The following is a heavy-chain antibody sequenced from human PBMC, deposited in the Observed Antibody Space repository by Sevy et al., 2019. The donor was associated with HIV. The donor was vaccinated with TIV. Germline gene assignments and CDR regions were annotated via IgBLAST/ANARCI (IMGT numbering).Heavy chain of an antibody. CDR1: GFTFSSYG. D-gene: IGHD2-15*01. J-gene: IGHJ6*02. Sequence: GGSLRLSCAASGFTFSSYGMHWVRQAPGKGLEWVAVISYDGSNKYYADSVKGRFTISRDNSKNTLYLQMNSLRAEDTAVYYCAKERAGGPLKDYYYGVDVWGQGTTVTVSS. V-gene: IGHV3-30*18. CDR3: AKERAGGPLKDYYYGVDV. CDR2: ISYDGSNK.